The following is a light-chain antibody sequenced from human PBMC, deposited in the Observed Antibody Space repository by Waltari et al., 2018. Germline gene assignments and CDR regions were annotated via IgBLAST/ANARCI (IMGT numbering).Light chain of an antibody. CDR1: SSDVGCYNI. Sequence: QSALTQPASVSGSPGQSITISCTGTSSDVGCYNIVSWYQQHPGKAPKLMIYEVSKRPSGVSNRFSGSESGNTASLTISGLQAEDEADYYCCSYAGSSIWVFGTGTKVTVL. V-gene: IGLV2-23*02. CDR2: EVS. J-gene: IGLJ1*01. CDR3: CSYAGSSIWV.